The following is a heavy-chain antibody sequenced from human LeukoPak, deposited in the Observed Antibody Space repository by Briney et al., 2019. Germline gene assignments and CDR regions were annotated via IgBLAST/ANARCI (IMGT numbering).Heavy chain of an antibody. D-gene: IGHD3-16*01. J-gene: IGHJ4*02. Sequence: GGSLRLSCAASGFTFSDYYMSWIRQAPGKGLEWVSYISSSGSTIYYADSVKGRFTISRDNAKNSLYLQMNSLRAEDTAVYYCARDMSVGVMGSNFDYWGQGTLVTVSS. CDR2: ISSSGSTI. CDR3: ARDMSVGVMGSNFDY. V-gene: IGHV3-11*01. CDR1: GFTFSDYY.